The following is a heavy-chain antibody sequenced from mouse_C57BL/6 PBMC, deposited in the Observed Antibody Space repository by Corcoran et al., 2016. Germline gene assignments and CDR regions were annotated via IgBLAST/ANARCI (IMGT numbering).Heavy chain of an antibody. V-gene: IGHV1-19*01. Sequence: EVQLQQSGPVLVKPGASVKMSCKASGYTFTDYYMNWVKQSHGKSLEWIGVINPYNGGTSYNQKFKGKATLTVDKSSSTAYMELNSLTSEDSAVYYCARGIYYDYSYYAMDYWGQGTSVTVSS. CDR1: GYTFTDYY. D-gene: IGHD2-4*01. J-gene: IGHJ4*01. CDR3: ARGIYYDYSYYAMDY. CDR2: INPYNGGT.